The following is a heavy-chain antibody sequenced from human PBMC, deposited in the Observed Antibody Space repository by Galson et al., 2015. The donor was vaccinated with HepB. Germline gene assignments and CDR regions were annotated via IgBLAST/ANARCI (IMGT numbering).Heavy chain of an antibody. V-gene: IGHV1-69*04. J-gene: IGHJ2*01. CDR2: IIPILGIA. Sequence: SVKVSCKASGGTFSSYTISWVRQAPGQGLEWMGRIIPILGIANYAQKFQGRVTITADKSTSTAYMELSSLRSEDTAVYYCARDQSGYYDSSGYYWSYWYFDLWGRGTLVTVSS. CDR3: ARDQSGYYDSSGYYWSYWYFDL. CDR1: GGTFSSYT. D-gene: IGHD3-22*01.